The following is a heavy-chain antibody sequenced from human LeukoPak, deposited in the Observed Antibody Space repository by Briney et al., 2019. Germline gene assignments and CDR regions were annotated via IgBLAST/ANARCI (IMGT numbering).Heavy chain of an antibody. V-gene: IGHV4-34*01. D-gene: IGHD6-25*01. CDR1: GESFSGFY. CDR3: ARGASLDSGTLYFDY. CDR2: TNHNGST. Sequence: SETLSLTCAVYGESFSGFYWSWIRQPPGKGLEWIGETNHNGSTNYNPSLKSRVTISADTSKNQFSLKLSSVTAADTAVYYCARGASLDSGTLYFDYWGQGTLVTVSS. J-gene: IGHJ4*02.